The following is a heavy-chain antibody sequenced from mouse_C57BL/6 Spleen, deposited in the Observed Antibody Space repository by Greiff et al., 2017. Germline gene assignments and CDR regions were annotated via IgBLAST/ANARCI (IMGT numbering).Heavy chain of an antibody. CDR1: GYTFTSYW. CDR2: IDPSDSET. D-gene: IGHD2-3*01. CDR3: TRSDGSAWFAY. V-gene: IGHV1-52*01. Sequence: QVQLQQSGAELVRPGSSVKLSCKASGYTFTSYWMHWVKQRPIQGLEWIGNIDPSDSETHYNQKFKDKATLTVDKSSSTAYMQLRSLTSEDSAVYYCTRSDGSAWFAYWGQGTLVTVSA. J-gene: IGHJ3*01.